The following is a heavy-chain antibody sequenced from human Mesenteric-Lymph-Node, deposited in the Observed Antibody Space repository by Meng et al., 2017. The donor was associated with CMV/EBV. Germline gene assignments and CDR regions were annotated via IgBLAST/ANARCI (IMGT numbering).Heavy chain of an antibody. D-gene: IGHD4-11*01. CDR3: ARGGSLTTVTLGGYYGMDV. CDR1: GFTFSSYS. Sequence: GGSLRLSCAASGFTFSSYSMNWVRQAPGKGLEWVSSISSSSSYIYYADSVKSRFTISRDNAKNSLYLQMNSLRAEDTAVYYCARGGSLTTVTLGGYYGMDVWGQGTTVTVSS. J-gene: IGHJ6*02. V-gene: IGHV3-21*01. CDR2: ISSSSSYI.